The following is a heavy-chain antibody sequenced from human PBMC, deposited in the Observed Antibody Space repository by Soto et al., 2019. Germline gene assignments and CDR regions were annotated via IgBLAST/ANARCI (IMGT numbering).Heavy chain of an antibody. V-gene: IGHV1-18*01. D-gene: IGHD3-22*01. Sequence: ASVKVSCKASGYTFTSYGISWVRQAPGQGLEWMGWISAYNGNTNYAQKLQGRVTMTADTSTSTAYMELRSLRSDDTAVYYCASSYYDSGGYYDFDIWGQGTMVTVSS. CDR1: GYTFTSYG. CDR2: ISAYNGNT. J-gene: IGHJ3*02. CDR3: ASSYYDSGGYYDFDI.